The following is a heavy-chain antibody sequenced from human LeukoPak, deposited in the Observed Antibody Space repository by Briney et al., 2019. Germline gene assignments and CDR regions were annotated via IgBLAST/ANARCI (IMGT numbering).Heavy chain of an antibody. D-gene: IGHD6-13*01. CDR1: GFTFSSYS. Sequence: GGSLRLSCAASGFTFSSYSMNWVRQAPGKGLEWVSSISSSSSYIYYADSVKGRFTISRDNAKNSLYLRMNSLRAEDTAVYYCARDRIAAAGTWFDPWGQGTLVTVSS. J-gene: IGHJ5*02. V-gene: IGHV3-21*01. CDR2: ISSSSSYI. CDR3: ARDRIAAAGTWFDP.